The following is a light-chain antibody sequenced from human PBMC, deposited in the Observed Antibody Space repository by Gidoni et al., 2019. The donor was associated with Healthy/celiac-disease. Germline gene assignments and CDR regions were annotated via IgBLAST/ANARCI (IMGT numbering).Light chain of an antibody. V-gene: IGLV2-23*01. CDR3: CSYAGNGKV. CDR2: EGS. Sequence: QSALTQPASVSGSPGQSITISCTGTSSDVGSYNLVSWYQQHTGKAPKLIIYEGSKRPSGVSNRFSGSKSGNTASLTISGLQAEDEADYYCCSYAGNGKVFGGGTKLTVL. J-gene: IGLJ3*02. CDR1: SSDVGSYNL.